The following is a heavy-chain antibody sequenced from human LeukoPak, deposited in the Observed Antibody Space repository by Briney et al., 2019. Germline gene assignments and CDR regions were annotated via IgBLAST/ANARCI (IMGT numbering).Heavy chain of an antibody. Sequence: SETLSLTCTVSGASITSYYWSWIRQPPGKGLEWIGYINYSGSTNYNPSLKSRLTISVDTSKNQFSLKLSSVTAADTAVYYCARSMASGNWFDPWGQGTLVTVSS. CDR3: ARSMASGNWFDP. D-gene: IGHD3-10*01. CDR2: INYSGST. J-gene: IGHJ5*02. V-gene: IGHV4-59*01. CDR1: GASITSYY.